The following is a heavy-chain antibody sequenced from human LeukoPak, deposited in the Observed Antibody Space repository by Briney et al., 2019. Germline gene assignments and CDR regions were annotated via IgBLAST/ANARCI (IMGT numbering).Heavy chain of an antibody. CDR2: IYPGDSDT. J-gene: IGHJ4*02. CDR1: GSTFTSYW. D-gene: IGHD5-24*01. V-gene: IGHV5-51*01. Sequence: GESLKISCKGSGSTFTSYWIGWVRQLPGKGLEWMGIIYPGDSDTRYSPSFQGQVTISADKSISTAYLQWSSLKASDTAMYYCALREMAIGGAFDYWGQGTLVTVSS. CDR3: ALREMAIGGAFDY.